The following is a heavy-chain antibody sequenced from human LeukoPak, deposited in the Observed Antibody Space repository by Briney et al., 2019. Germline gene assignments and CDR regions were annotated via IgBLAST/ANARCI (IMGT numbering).Heavy chain of an antibody. CDR2: ISSSGSTI. Sequence: GGSLRLSCAASGFTFSSYEMNWVRQAPGKGLEWVSYISSSGSTIYYADSVKGRFTISRDNSKNTLYLQMNSLRAEDTAVYYCAKDQTFHILTGYDYWGQGTLVTVSS. CDR1: GFTFSSYE. V-gene: IGHV3-48*03. J-gene: IGHJ4*02. D-gene: IGHD3-9*01. CDR3: AKDQTFHILTGYDY.